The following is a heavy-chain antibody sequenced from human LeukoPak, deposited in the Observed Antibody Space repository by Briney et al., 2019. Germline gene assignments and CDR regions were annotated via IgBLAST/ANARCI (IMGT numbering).Heavy chain of an antibody. Sequence: PGGSLRLSCAVSGFTFRNYWMSWVRQAPGKGLEWVSAISGSGGSTYYADSVKGRFTISRDNSKNTLYLQMNSLRAEDTAVYYCAKSDSYYYGSGSLTGNWFDPWGQGTLVTVSS. CDR3: AKSDSYYYGSGSLTGNWFDP. J-gene: IGHJ5*02. CDR1: GFTFRNYW. V-gene: IGHV3-23*01. D-gene: IGHD3-10*01. CDR2: ISGSGGST.